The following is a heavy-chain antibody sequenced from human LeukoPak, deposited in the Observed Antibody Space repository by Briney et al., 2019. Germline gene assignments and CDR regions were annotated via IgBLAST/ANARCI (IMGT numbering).Heavy chain of an antibody. D-gene: IGHD3-22*01. J-gene: IGHJ4*02. Sequence: ASVKVSCTATGYTFTDYYMHWVRQAPGQGLEWMGIINPSGGTTTYAQKFQGRVTMTRDTSTSTVYMELSSLRFEDTAVYYCARGDSSGYYGAFDYWGQGTLVTVSS. CDR2: INPSGGTT. CDR3: ARGDSSGYYGAFDY. V-gene: IGHV1-46*01. CDR1: GYTFTDYY.